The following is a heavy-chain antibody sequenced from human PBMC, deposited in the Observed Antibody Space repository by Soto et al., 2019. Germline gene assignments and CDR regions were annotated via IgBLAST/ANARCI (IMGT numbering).Heavy chain of an antibody. CDR3: ANAEHPRRSIGFDY. J-gene: IGHJ4*02. V-gene: IGHV3-23*01. Sequence: PXGSLILSCSGSGFTLASYVMTWVRQAPGKGLEWVSSISATGGSTYYAGSVKGRFTISRDNSKNTLYLQMNSLRAEDTAIYYCANAEHPRRSIGFDYWGQGTLVTVSS. CDR1: GFTLASYV. D-gene: IGHD3-16*02. CDR2: ISATGGST.